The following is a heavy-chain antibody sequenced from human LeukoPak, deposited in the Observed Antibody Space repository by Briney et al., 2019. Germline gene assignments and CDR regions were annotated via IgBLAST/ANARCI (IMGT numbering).Heavy chain of an antibody. CDR3: ARHSPRGGDYFDY. V-gene: IGHV4-59*08. Sequence: SETLSLTCTVSGGSISSYYWSWIRQPPGKGLEWIGYIYYSGSTNYNPSLKSRVTISVDTSKNQFSLKLSSVTAADTAVYYCARHSPRGGDYFDYWGQGTLVTVSS. CDR2: IYYSGST. J-gene: IGHJ4*02. CDR1: GGSISSYY.